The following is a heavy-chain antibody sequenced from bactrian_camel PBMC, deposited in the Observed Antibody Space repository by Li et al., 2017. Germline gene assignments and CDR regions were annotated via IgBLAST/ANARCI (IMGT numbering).Heavy chain of an antibody. J-gene: IGHJ4*01. CDR2: SAPYGLT. CDR3: AAGRSPGRCLLAGSDGISY. D-gene: IGHD1*01. Sequence: QLVESGGGTVQAGGSLRLSCAASGFTFSNNYITWVRQAPGKERERVAASAPYGLTFYADSVKGRFILSKDNAKNTLDLQMNSLKPEDTAMYYCAAGRSPGRCLLAGSDGISYWGQGTQVTVS. V-gene: IGHV3S28*01. CDR1: GFTFSNNY.